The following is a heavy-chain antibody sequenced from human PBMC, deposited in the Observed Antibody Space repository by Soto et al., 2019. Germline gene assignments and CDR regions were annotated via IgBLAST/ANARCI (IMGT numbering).Heavy chain of an antibody. V-gene: IGHV4-31*03. CDR1: GGSISSGGYY. J-gene: IGHJ4*02. Sequence: QVQLQESGPGLVKPSQTLSLTCTVSGGSISSGGYYWSWIRQHPGKGLEWIGYIYYSGSTYYNPSLKSRVTIAVDTSKNQCSLKLSSVTAADTAVYYCASGITIFGVVNYWGQGTLVTVSS. CDR3: ASGITIFGVVNY. CDR2: IYYSGST. D-gene: IGHD3-3*01.